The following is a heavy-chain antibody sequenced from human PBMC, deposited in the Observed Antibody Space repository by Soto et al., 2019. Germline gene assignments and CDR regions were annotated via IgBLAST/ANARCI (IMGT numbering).Heavy chain of an antibody. J-gene: IGHJ3*01. CDR3: ARVRQQLIREQAFDV. V-gene: IGHV3-7*01. CDR1: GFTFSDYW. D-gene: IGHD6-13*01. Sequence: EMKLVVSGGGLVQPGGSLRLSCAASGFTFSDYWMTWVRQAPGKGLEWVANIKRDGIEKHYVDSVKGRCTIYRDNAKDSIYLQIDSLRGEDTAVYYYARVRQQLIREQAFDVWGQGTMVTVAA. CDR2: IKRDGIEK.